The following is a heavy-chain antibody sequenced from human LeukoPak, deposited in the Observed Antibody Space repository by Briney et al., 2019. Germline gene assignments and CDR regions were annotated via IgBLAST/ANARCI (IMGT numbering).Heavy chain of an antibody. CDR1: GGSFSGYY. Sequence: PSETLSLTCAVYGGSFSGYYWSWIRQPPGKGLEWIGEINHSGSTNYNPSLKSRVTISVDTSKNQFSLKLSSVTAADTAVYYCARSLTVRAGYCSSTSCYHYYFDYWGQGTLVIVSS. CDR2: INHSGST. J-gene: IGHJ4*02. CDR3: ARSLTVRAGYCSSTSCYHYYFDY. V-gene: IGHV4-34*01. D-gene: IGHD2-2*01.